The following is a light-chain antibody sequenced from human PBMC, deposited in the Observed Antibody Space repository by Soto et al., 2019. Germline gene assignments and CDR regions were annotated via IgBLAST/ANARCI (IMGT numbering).Light chain of an antibody. CDR3: SSYTSRSTLGV. Sequence: QSALTQPASVSGSPGQSITISCTGTSSDVGGYNYVSWYQQHPDKAPKLIIYEVTNRPSGVSNRFSGSKSGNTASLTISGLQAEDDADYYCSSYTSRSTLGVFGTGTKVTLL. J-gene: IGLJ1*01. CDR2: EVT. V-gene: IGLV2-14*01. CDR1: SSDVGGYNY.